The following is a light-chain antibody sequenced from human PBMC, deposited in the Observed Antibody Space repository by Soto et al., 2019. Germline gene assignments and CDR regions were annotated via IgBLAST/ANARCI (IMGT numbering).Light chain of an antibody. Sequence: EIVLTQSPATLSLSPGERATLSCRASQRISTYLAWYQHKPGQAPRLLIYDASNRATGIPARFSGSGSGTDFTLTISSLEPEDFAVYYCQQRSNWPSTFGGGTKVDI. V-gene: IGKV3-11*01. CDR3: QQRSNWPST. CDR2: DAS. J-gene: IGKJ4*01. CDR1: QRISTY.